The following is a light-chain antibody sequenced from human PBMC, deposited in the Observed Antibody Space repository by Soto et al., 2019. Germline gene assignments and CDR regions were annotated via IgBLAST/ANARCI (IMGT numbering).Light chain of an antibody. CDR2: EVS. CDR1: SSDAGGYNF. J-gene: IGLJ1*01. Sequence: QSALTQPPSASGSPGQSVTISCTGTSSDAGGYNFVSWYQQYPGKAPKLMIYEVSKRPSGVPDRFSGSKSGNTASLTVSGHQAEDEADYYCSSYAGSDNYVFGPGTKLTVL. CDR3: SSYAGSDNYV. V-gene: IGLV2-8*01.